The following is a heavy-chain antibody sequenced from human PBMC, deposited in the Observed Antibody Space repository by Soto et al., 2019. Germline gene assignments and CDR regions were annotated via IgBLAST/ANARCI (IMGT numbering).Heavy chain of an antibody. Sequence: GGPLRLSCAAAGFTFSSHAMRWVRQAPGKGLEWVAVISYDGYNKYYSDSVKGRFTISRDNSKNTLYLQMNSLRAEDTAVYYCASSGRINYDRLTGPPLFWGQGNLVTRPS. CDR2: ISYDGYNK. D-gene: IGHD3-9*01. J-gene: IGHJ4*01. CDR3: ASSGRINYDRLTGPPLF. V-gene: IGHV3-30-3*01. CDR1: GFTFSSHA.